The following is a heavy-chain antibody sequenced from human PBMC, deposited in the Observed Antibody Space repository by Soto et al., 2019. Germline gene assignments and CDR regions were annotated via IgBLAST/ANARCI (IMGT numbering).Heavy chain of an antibody. D-gene: IGHD3-3*02. CDR3: ASGFSPDAFDI. V-gene: IGHV3-30*03. CDR1: GFTFSSYG. J-gene: IGHJ3*02. Sequence: GGSLRLSCAASGFTFSSYGMHWVRQAPGKGLEWVAVISYDGSNKYYADSVKGRFTISRDNSKNTLYLQMNSLRAEDTAVYYCASGFSPDAFDIWGQGTMVTVSS. CDR2: ISYDGSNK.